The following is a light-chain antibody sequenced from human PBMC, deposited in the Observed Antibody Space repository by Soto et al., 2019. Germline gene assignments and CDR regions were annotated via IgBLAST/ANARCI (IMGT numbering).Light chain of an antibody. CDR1: QSVNRF. Sequence: EIVLTQSPASLSLYPGERATLSCRASQSVNRFLAWYQQKPGQAPRLLFYDASHRATGIPARFSASGSGTDFTLTISSLEPEDFAVYYCQQRVEWLMYTFCQGTKLEI. CDR3: QQRVEWLMYT. CDR2: DAS. V-gene: IGKV3-11*01. J-gene: IGKJ2*01.